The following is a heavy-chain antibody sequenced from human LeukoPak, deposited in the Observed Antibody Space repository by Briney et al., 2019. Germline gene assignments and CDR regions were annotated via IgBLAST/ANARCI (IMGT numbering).Heavy chain of an antibody. Sequence: ASVKVSCKASGYTFTGYYMHWVRQAPGQGLEWMGRINANSGGTSYAQKFQGRVTMTRDTSISTAYMELSRLRSDDTAVYYCARVSTVVTPLYAFDIWGQGTMVTVSS. V-gene: IGHV1-2*06. J-gene: IGHJ3*02. CDR3: ARVSTVVTPLYAFDI. CDR2: INANSGGT. D-gene: IGHD4-23*01. CDR1: GYTFTGYY.